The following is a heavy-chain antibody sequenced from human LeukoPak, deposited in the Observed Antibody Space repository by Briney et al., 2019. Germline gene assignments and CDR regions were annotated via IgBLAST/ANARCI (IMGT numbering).Heavy chain of an antibody. CDR2: IYYSGST. J-gene: IGHJ6*03. CDR1: GGSISSSSYY. V-gene: IGHV4-39*01. D-gene: IGHD3-22*01. CDR3: ANILGYYDSSGYYYFRYYYYYMDV. Sequence: SETLSLTCTVSGGSISSSSYYWGWIRQPPGKGLEWIGSIYYSGSTYYNPSLKSRVTISVDTSKNQFSLKLSSVTAADTAVYYCANILGYYDSSGYYYFRYYYYYMDVWGEGTTVTVSS.